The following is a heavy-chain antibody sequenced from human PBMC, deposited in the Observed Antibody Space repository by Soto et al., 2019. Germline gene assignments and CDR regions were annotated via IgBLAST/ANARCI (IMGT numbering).Heavy chain of an antibody. V-gene: IGHV1-18*01. CDR1: GYTFTSYG. CDR2: ISAYNGNT. J-gene: IGHJ5*02. D-gene: IGHD6-13*01. Sequence: ASVKVSCKASGYTFTSYGISWVRQAPGQGLEWMGWISAYNGNTNYAQKLQGRVTMTTGTSTSTAYMELRSLRSDDTAVYYCARVSDSSSWYAGGYNWFDPWGQGTLVTVSS. CDR3: ARVSDSSSWYAGGYNWFDP.